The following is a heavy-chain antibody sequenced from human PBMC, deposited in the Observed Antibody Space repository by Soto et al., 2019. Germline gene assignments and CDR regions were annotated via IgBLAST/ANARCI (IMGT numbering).Heavy chain of an antibody. CDR3: AGDRQYEPLPY. CDR1: GYTFAYYG. V-gene: IGHV1-18*01. D-gene: IGHD2-8*01. J-gene: IGHJ4*02. Sequence: QVQLVQSGTEVKKPGASVKVSCKASGYTFAYYGITWVRQAPGQPLEWMGWVSANNRVTNYAQKFQNRGTMTANTSTTTAYMVLKSLSSDDTAVYFCAGDRQYEPLPYGGQGTRVIV. CDR2: VSANNRVT.